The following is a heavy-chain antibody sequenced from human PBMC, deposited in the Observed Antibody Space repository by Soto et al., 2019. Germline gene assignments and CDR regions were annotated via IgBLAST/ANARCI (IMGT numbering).Heavy chain of an antibody. CDR1: GFTFSVYA. V-gene: IGHV3-23*01. J-gene: IGHJ4*02. D-gene: IGHD3-9*01. Sequence: EVQLLESGGGLVQPGGSLRLSCAASGFTFSVYAMSWVRQPAGKGLEWVSTISGSGGSTYYADSVKGRFTISRDNSKNTLYLQMNSLRAEDTAVYYCAKPLTTGYYFPFDYWGQGTLVTVSS. CDR2: ISGSGGST. CDR3: AKPLTTGYYFPFDY.